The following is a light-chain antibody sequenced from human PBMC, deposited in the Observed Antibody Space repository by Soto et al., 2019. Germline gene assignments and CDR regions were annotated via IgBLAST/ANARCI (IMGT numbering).Light chain of an antibody. CDR3: QHYGSSRYT. J-gene: IGKJ2*01. V-gene: IGKV3-20*01. CDR1: QSVSSNY. CDR2: GAS. Sequence: EMVLTQSPGTLSLSPGERATLSCRASQSVSSNYLAWYQQKPGQAPRLLIYGASVRATGIPDRFSGSGSGTDFTLSISRLQPEDFAGYYCQHYGSSRYTFGQGTKVDIK.